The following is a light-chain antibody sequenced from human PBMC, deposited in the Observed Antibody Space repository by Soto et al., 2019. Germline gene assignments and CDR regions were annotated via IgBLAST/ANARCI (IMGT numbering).Light chain of an antibody. V-gene: IGLV2-14*01. Sequence: QSVLTQPASVSGSPGQSITISCTGTSSDVGAYDSVAWYQHNPGKAPKLMIYDVTNRPSGVSSRFSGSKSGNTASLSISGLRAEDEADYYCSSYTTSRTLVFATGTKVT. CDR2: DVT. CDR3: SSYTTSRTLV. J-gene: IGLJ1*01. CDR1: SSDVGAYDS.